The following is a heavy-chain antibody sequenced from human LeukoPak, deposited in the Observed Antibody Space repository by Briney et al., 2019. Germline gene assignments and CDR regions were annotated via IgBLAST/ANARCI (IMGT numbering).Heavy chain of an antibody. CDR3: ARAAYYDILTGYLFDY. Sequence: SVQVSCKASGYTFTGYYMHWVRQAPGQGLEWMGWINPNRGGTNYAQKFQGRVTMTRDTSISTAYMELSRLRSDDTAVYYCARAAYYDILTGYLFDYWGQGTLVTVSS. V-gene: IGHV1-2*02. CDR1: GYTFTGYY. CDR2: INPNRGGT. J-gene: IGHJ4*02. D-gene: IGHD3-9*01.